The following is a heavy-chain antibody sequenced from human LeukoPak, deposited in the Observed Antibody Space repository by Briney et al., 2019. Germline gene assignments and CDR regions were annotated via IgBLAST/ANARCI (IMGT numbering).Heavy chain of an antibody. CDR3: AREGSLSSIGAIGH. CDR1: GYTFSSYY. V-gene: IGHV1-46*01. CDR2: INPGGLNS. D-gene: IGHD3-10*01. J-gene: IGHJ4*02. Sequence: WASVKVSCKASGYTFSSYYIQWVRQAPGQGLECMGRINPGGLNSNYAQKFQGRITMTRDTSTSTGYMELSRLRSEDTAVYYCAREGSLSSIGAIGHWGQGTLVTVSS.